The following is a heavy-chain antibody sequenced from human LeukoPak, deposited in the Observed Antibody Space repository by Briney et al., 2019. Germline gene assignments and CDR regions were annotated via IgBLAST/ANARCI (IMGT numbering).Heavy chain of an antibody. CDR1: GFIVSSNY. CDR3: ASPSSGQSFDI. CDR2: VYTGGNT. Sequence: GGSLRLSCAPPGFIVSSNYMNWVRQAPGKGLEWVSVVYTGGNTYYADSVKGRFTISRDNSKNTLYLQMHSLRAEDTAVYYCASPSSGQSFDIWGQGTMVTVSS. D-gene: IGHD6-19*01. V-gene: IGHV3-53*01. J-gene: IGHJ3*02.